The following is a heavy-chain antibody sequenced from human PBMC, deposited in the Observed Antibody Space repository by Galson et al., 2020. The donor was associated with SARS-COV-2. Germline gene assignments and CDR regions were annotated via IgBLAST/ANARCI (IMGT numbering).Heavy chain of an antibody. Sequence: GGSLRLSCAASGFAFINYWMHWVRQTPGKGLEWVSYISSSSSTIYYADSVKGRFTISRDNAKNSLYLQMNSRRAEDTVVYYCAIADTAMALAGYYGVDVWRRVATVIVSS. J-gene: IGHJ6*02. CDR2: ISSSSSTI. CDR1: GFAFINYW. D-gene: IGHD5-18*01. V-gene: IGHV3-48*01. CDR3: AIADTAMALAGYYGVDV.